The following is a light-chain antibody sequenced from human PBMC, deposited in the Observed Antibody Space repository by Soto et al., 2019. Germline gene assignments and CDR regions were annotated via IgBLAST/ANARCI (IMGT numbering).Light chain of an antibody. CDR3: QQYGTSPRT. CDR1: QSVRNNY. CDR2: AAS. Sequence: IVLTQSPATLSSFPGDRATLSCRASQSVRNNYLAWYQQRPGQAPRLLIYAASSRATGIPDRFSGSGSGTDFTLTISRLEPEDFAVYYCQQYGTSPRTFGQGTKVDIK. J-gene: IGKJ1*01. V-gene: IGKV3-20*01.